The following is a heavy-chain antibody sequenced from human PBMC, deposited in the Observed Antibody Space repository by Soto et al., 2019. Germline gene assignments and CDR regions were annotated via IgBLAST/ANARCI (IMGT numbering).Heavy chain of an antibody. CDR3: ARGRLELGAYWYIEL. V-gene: IGHV3-48*02. Sequence: ESGGGLIHPGGSLRLSCAASGFSLSGYSMTWIRQAPGKGLEWVSHISSSSTTIYYADSAKGRFTISRDNAKSSVFLQMNSPKDEDTSVYYCARGRLELGAYWYIELWGRGTLVTVSS. CDR2: ISSSSTTI. D-gene: IGHD1-26*01. J-gene: IGHJ2*01. CDR1: GFSLSGYS.